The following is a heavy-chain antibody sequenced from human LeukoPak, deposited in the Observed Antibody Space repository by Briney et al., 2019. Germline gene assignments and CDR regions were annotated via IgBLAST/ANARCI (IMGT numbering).Heavy chain of an antibody. CDR3: ARGSGFGSSMGYY. CDR2: IKQDGSEK. Sequence: GGSLRLSCAASGFTFSSYWMSWVRQAPGKGLEWVANIKQDGSEKYYVDSVKGRFTTSRDNAKNSLYLQMNSLRAEDTAVYYCARGSGFGSSMGYYWGQGTLVTVSS. V-gene: IGHV3-7*01. J-gene: IGHJ4*02. D-gene: IGHD3-10*01. CDR1: GFTFSSYW.